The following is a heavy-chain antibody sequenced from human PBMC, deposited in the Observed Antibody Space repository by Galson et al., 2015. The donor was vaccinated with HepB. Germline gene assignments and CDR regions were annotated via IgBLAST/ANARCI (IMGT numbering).Heavy chain of an antibody. Sequence: SVKVSCKASGYTFSTFSIAWVRQAPGEGLEWMGWISAYDGSTNYAQKFQGRVTMTTETSTTTAYMELRSLRSDDTAVYYCARGGFVAVVTATLNNSFDPWGQGTLVTVSS. D-gene: IGHD2-15*01. J-gene: IGHJ5*02. CDR1: GYTFSTFS. CDR2: ISAYDGST. V-gene: IGHV1-18*01. CDR3: ARGGFVAVVTATLNNSFDP.